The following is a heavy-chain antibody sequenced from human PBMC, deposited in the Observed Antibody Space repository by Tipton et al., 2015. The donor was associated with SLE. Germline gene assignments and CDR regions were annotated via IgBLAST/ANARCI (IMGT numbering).Heavy chain of an antibody. Sequence: SLRLSCAASGFTFSSYAMHWVRQAPGKGLEWVAVISYDGSNKYYADSVKGRFTISRDNSKNTLYLQMNSLRAEDTAVYYCAREVWESSGSFDYWGQGTLVTGSS. CDR2: ISYDGSNK. J-gene: IGHJ4*02. CDR3: AREVWESSGSFDY. D-gene: IGHD6-19*01. CDR1: GFTFSSYA. V-gene: IGHV3-30-3*01.